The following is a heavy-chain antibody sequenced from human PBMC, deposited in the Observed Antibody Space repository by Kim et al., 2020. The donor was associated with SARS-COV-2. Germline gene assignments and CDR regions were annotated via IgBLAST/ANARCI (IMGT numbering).Heavy chain of an antibody. J-gene: IGHJ4*02. CDR1: GFTFSSYA. CDR2: ISGSGAST. V-gene: IGHV3-23*01. D-gene: IGHD3-22*01. Sequence: GGSLRLSCAASGFTFSSYAMSWVRQAPGKGLEWVSAISGSGASTYYADSVKGRFTISRDNSKNTLYLQMNSLRVEDTAVYYCAKDSSGYYPRGGFDYWGQGTLVTVSS. CDR3: AKDSSGYYPRGGFDY.